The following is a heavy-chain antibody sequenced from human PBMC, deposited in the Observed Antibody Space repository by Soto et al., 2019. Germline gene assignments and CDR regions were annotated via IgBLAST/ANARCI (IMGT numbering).Heavy chain of an antibody. V-gene: IGHV3-23*01. CDR1: GFTFSSYA. CDR3: AKDSGGDFRVVTYYYYGMDV. Sequence: EVQRLESEGGLVQPGGSLTDPCAASGFTFSSYAMSWVRQAPGKGLEWVSAISGSGGSTYDADSVKGRVTISRDNSKNTLYLQMNRMRAEHARVYYCAKDSGGDFRVVTYYYYGMDVWGQGTTVTVSS. J-gene: IGHJ6*02. D-gene: IGHD3-3*01. CDR2: ISGSGGST.